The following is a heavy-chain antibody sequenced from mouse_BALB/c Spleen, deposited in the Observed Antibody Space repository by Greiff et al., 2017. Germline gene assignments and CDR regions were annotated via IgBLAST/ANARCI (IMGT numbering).Heavy chain of an antibody. CDR1: GYSITSGYY. V-gene: IGHV3-6*02. J-gene: IGHJ4*01. CDR2: ISYDGSN. D-gene: IGHD2-4*01. CDR3: ARDDYDDGGAYAMDY. Sequence: EVQLQQSGPGLVKPSQSLSLTCSVTGYSITSGYYWNWIRQFPGNKLEWMGYISYDGSNNYNPSLKNRISITRDTSKNQFFLKLNSVTTEDTATYYCARDDYDDGGAYAMDYWGQGTSVTVSS.